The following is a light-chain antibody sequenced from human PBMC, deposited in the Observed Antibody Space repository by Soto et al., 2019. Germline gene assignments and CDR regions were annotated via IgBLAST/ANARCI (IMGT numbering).Light chain of an antibody. CDR3: QQYESLPLT. Sequence: IQMTRSPSSLSASVGARVTITCQASQDINKNLIWYQQKPGKAPKLLIYDASDLETGVPSRFSGSGSGTDFTFTISSLQPEDFATYYCQQYESLPLTFGQGTRLEI. J-gene: IGKJ5*01. CDR1: QDINKN. V-gene: IGKV1-33*01. CDR2: DAS.